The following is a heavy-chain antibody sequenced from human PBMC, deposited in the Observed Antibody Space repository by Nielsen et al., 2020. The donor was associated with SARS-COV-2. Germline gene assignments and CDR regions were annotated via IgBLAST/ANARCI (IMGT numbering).Heavy chain of an antibody. CDR3: ARGGTIFGVVTRMDV. V-gene: IGHV4-31*03. Sequence: SETLSLTRTVSGGSINSGPYYWSWIRQHPGKGLEWIGYIYYSGSTYYNPSLKSRVTISVDTSKNQFSLKLSSVTAADTAVYYCARGGTIFGVVTRMDVWGQGTTVTVSS. J-gene: IGHJ6*02. CDR2: IYYSGST. CDR1: GGSINSGPYY. D-gene: IGHD3-3*01.